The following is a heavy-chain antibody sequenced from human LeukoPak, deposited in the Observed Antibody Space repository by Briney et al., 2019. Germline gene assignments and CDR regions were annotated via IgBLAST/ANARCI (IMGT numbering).Heavy chain of an antibody. Sequence: SETLSLTCTVSGYSISSGYYWGWIRQPPGMGLEWIGSIYHTGSTYYNPSLKSRVTISVDTSKNQFSLKLNSVTAADTAVYYCARGGGLRLFDYWGRGTLVTVSS. J-gene: IGHJ4*02. CDR1: GYSISSGYY. D-gene: IGHD5-12*01. V-gene: IGHV4-38-2*02. CDR3: ARGGGLRLFDY. CDR2: IYHTGST.